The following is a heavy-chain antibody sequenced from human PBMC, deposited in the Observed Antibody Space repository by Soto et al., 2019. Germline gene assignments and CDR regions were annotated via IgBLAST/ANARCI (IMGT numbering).Heavy chain of an antibody. J-gene: IGHJ4*02. CDR2: ISGSGGST. CDR3: ARQPRILTGYSGHFDY. CDR1: GFTFSSYA. Sequence: PGGSLRLSCAASGFTFSSYAMSWVRQAPGKGLEWVSAISGSGGSTYYADSVKGRFTISRDNSKNTLYLQMNSLRAEDTAVYYCARQPRILTGYSGHFDYWGQGTLVTVSS. D-gene: IGHD3-9*01. V-gene: IGHV3-23*01.